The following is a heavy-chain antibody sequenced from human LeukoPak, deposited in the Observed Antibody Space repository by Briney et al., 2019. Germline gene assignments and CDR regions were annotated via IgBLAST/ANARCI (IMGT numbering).Heavy chain of an antibody. J-gene: IGHJ6*02. D-gene: IGHD6-13*01. CDR3: ARDNRYSSSWYVYYGMDV. V-gene: IGHV1-46*01. Sequence: ASVKVSCKSSGYTFTSYYMHWVRQPPGQGREWMGIINPSGGSTRYAQKFQGRVTMTRDKSTSTVYMELSSLRSEHTAVYYCARDNRYSSSWYVYYGMDVWGQGTTVTVSS. CDR2: INPSGGST. CDR1: GYTFTSYY.